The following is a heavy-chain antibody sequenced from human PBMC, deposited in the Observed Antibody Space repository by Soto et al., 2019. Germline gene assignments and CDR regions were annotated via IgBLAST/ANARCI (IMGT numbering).Heavy chain of an antibody. Sequence: GGSLRLSCAASGFTFSSYSMNWVRQAPGKGLEWVSYISSSSSTIYYADSVKGRFTISRDNAKNSLYLQMNSLRAEDTAVYYCARDLRTVAGTDYYYMDVWGKGTTVTVSS. D-gene: IGHD6-19*01. J-gene: IGHJ6*03. CDR1: GFTFSSYS. CDR3: ARDLRTVAGTDYYYMDV. V-gene: IGHV3-48*04. CDR2: ISSSSSTI.